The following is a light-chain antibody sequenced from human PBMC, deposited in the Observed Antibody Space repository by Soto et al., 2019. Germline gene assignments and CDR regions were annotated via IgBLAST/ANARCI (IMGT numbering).Light chain of an antibody. V-gene: IGKV3-20*01. CDR2: DAS. CDR3: QQNGSAPPYT. CDR1: QTVDSSY. J-gene: IGKJ2*01. Sequence: EIVLAQSPGTLSLSPGERATLSCRASQTVDSSYLAWYQQNPGQAPRLLIYDASSRATGIPDRFSGSGSGTAFTLTISRLEHDDVSVYYCQQNGSAPPYTFGQGTKLEIK.